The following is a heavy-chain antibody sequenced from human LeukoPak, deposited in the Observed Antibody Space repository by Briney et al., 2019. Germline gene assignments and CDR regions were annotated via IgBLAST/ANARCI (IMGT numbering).Heavy chain of an antibody. Sequence: PGGSLRLSCTASGFTFDNYAMSWVRQAPGKGLEWVGFIRSKAYGGTTEYAPSVKGRFIISRDDSKSIAYLQMSSLKAEDTATYYCCRSSPGFDYWGQGTLVTVSS. J-gene: IGHJ4*02. D-gene: IGHD6-6*01. CDR2: IRSKAYGGTT. V-gene: IGHV3-49*04. CDR3: CRSSPGFDY. CDR1: GFTFDNYA.